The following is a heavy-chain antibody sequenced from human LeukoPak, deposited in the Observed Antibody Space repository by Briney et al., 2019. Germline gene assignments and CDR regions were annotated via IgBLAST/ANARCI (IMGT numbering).Heavy chain of an antibody. V-gene: IGHV4-4*07. J-gene: IGHJ4*02. D-gene: IGHD3/OR15-3a*01. CDR3: ARVLVGVGLVIDYFDY. CDR1: GGSISSYY. CDR2: IYTSGST. Sequence: PSETLSLTCTVSGGSISSYYWSWIRQPAGKGLEWIGPIYTSGSTNYNPSLKSRVTMSVDTSKNQFSLKLSSVTAADTAVYYCARVLVGVGLVIDYFDYWGQGTLVTVSS.